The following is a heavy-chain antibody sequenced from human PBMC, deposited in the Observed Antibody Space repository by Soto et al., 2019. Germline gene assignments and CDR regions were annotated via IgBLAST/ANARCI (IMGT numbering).Heavy chain of an antibody. V-gene: IGHV1-69*13. Sequence: LVKVACKASGGSFSSYASSWVRQTPGQGLEWMGGIIPIFGTANYAQKFQGRVTITADESTSTAYMELSSLRSEDTAVYYCATRPPGGPYRGVFDYWSQGTLVTVSS. CDR1: GGSFSSYA. CDR3: ATRPPGGPYRGVFDY. CDR2: IIPIFGTA. D-gene: IGHD3-10*01. J-gene: IGHJ4*02.